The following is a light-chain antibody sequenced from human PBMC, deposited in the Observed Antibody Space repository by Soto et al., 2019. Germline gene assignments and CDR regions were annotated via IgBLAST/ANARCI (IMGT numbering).Light chain of an antibody. CDR3: HQRINWPKT. J-gene: IGKJ1*01. Sequence: EIVLTQSPATLSLSPGERATLSCRASQSISRYLAWYQQKPGQAPRLLIYDANTRATGIPARFSGSGSGTDFTLTISRLEPDEFAVYYCHQRINWPKTFGQGTKVEV. V-gene: IGKV3-11*01. CDR1: QSISRY. CDR2: DAN.